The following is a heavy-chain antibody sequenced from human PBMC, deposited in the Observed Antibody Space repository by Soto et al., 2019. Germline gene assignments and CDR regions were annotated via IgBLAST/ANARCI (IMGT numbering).Heavy chain of an antibody. V-gene: IGHV3-7*01. J-gene: IGHJ4*02. D-gene: IGHD6-13*01. Sequence: DSVNGRFTLSRDNAKHSLYLQMNSPRAEDTAVYYCARAPISRSWPHLFDYWGQGSLVTVSS. CDR3: ARAPISRSWPHLFDY.